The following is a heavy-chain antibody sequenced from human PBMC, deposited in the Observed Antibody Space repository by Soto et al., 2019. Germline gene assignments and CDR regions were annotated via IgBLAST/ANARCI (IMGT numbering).Heavy chain of an antibody. CDR3: ASGRGRYFYYGMDV. Sequence: QPGGSLRLFCAASGFTFSSYAITWVRQAPGKGLEWVSVISGSGDRTYYADSVKGRFTISRDNSKNTLYLQMNSLRAEDTAVYYCASGRGRYFYYGMDVWGQGTTVTLAS. CDR1: GFTFSSYA. J-gene: IGHJ6*02. V-gene: IGHV3-23*01. D-gene: IGHD1-26*01. CDR2: ISGSGDRT.